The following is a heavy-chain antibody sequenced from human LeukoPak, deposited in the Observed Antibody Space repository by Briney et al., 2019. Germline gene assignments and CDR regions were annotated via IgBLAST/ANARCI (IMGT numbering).Heavy chain of an antibody. CDR2: IYYSGST. D-gene: IGHD3-9*01. J-gene: IGHJ4*02. Sequence: SQTLSLTCAVSGDSISSGGYSWSWIRQPPGKGLEWIGYIYYSGSTYYNPSLKSRVTISVDTSKNQFSLKLSSVTAADTAVYYCAKVSESNYDILTGYYTPYYFDHWGQGTLVTVSS. CDR3: AKVSESNYDILTGYYTPYYFDH. V-gene: IGHV4-30-4*07. CDR1: GDSISSGGYS.